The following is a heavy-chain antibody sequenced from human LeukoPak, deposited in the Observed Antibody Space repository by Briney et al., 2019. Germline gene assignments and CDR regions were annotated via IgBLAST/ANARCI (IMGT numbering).Heavy chain of an antibody. J-gene: IGHJ4*02. Sequence: GGSLRLSCTASGFTVSTNYMSWVRQAPGKGLEWVSVIYRGGSTYYADSVKGRFTISRDNSKNTLYLQMNSLRADDTAVYYCAKSPLRTRILLDYWGQGTLVTVSS. D-gene: IGHD3-3*01. CDR3: AKSPLRTRILLDY. CDR2: IYRGGST. V-gene: IGHV3-53*01. CDR1: GFTVSTNY.